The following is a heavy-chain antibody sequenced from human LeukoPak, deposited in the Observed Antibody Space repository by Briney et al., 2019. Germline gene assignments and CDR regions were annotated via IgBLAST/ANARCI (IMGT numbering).Heavy chain of an antibody. D-gene: IGHD3-22*01. J-gene: IGHJ4*02. CDR3: ARGKAYDSSGYYKLFDY. CDR2: IGTAGDT. V-gene: IGHV3-13*01. CDR1: GFTFSSYD. Sequence: GGSLRLSCAASGFTFSSYDMHWVRHATGKGLEWVSAIGTAGDTYYPGSVKGRFTTSRENAKNSLYLQMNSLRAGDTAVYYCARGKAYDSSGYYKLFDYWGQGTLVTVSS.